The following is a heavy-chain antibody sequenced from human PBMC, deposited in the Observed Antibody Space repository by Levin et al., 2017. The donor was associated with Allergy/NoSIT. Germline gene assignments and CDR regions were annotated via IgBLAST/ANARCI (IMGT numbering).Heavy chain of an antibody. CDR1: GFTFSSYA. V-gene: IGHV3-23*01. J-gene: IGHJ6*02. CDR2: ISGSGGST. CDR3: ARYYCISTSCYAVYYYYYGMDV. Sequence: GESLKISCAASGFTFSSYAMSWVRQAPGKGLEWVSAISGSGGSTYYADSVKGRFTISRDNSKNTLYLQMNSLRAEDTAVYYCARYYCISTSCYAVYYYYYGMDVWGQGTTVTVSS. D-gene: IGHD2-2*01.